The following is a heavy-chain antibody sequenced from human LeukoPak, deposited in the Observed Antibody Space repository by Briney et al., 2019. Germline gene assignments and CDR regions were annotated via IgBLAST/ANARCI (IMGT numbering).Heavy chain of an antibody. J-gene: IGHJ6*03. D-gene: IGHD6-19*01. V-gene: IGHV3-23*01. CDR2: ISGSGGST. CDR1: GFTFSSYA. Sequence: GGSLRLSCAASGFTFSSYAMSWVRQAPGKGLEWVSAISGSGGSTYYADSVKGRFTISRNNSKNTLYLQMNSLRAGDTAVYYCAKSRRGLGAEAVYYMDVWGKGTTVTVSS. CDR3: AKSRRGLGAEAVYYMDV.